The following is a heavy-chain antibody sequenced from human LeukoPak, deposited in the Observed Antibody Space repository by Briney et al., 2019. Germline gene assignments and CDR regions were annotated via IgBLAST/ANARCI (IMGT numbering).Heavy chain of an antibody. J-gene: IGHJ4*02. CDR3: ARHSSNNPNLDY. CDR2: INSNSGGT. CDR1: GGTFSSYA. Sequence: ASVKVSCKASGGTFSSYAISWVRQAPGQGLEWMGWINSNSGGTNYAQKFQGRVTMTRDTSISTAYMELSSLRSDDTAVYYCARHSSNNPNLDYWGQGTLVTVSS. D-gene: IGHD6-13*01. V-gene: IGHV1-2*02.